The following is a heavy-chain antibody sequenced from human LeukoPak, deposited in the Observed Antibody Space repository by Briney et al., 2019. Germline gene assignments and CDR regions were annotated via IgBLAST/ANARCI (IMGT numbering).Heavy chain of an antibody. CDR1: GYSISSGDY. CDR3: ARNTTEVVTAKWFDP. J-gene: IGHJ5*02. CDR2: IYHSGST. D-gene: IGHD2-21*02. Sequence: SETLSLTCAVSGYSISSGDYWGWIRQPPGKGLEWIGSIYHSGSTHYNPSLKSRVAISVDTSENQFSLKLSSVTAADTAAYYCARNTTEVVTAKWFDPWGQGTLVTVSS. V-gene: IGHV4-38-2*01.